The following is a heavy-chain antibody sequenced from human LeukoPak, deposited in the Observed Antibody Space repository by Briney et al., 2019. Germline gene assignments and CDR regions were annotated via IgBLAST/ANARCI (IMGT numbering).Heavy chain of an antibody. CDR3: AKASPYCGGDCYSWYAFDI. CDR2: ISGDGGST. V-gene: IGHV3-43*02. CDR1: GFTFSSYA. D-gene: IGHD2-21*02. J-gene: IGHJ3*02. Sequence: GGSLRLSCAASGFTFSSYAMTWVRQAPGKGLEWVSLISGDGGSTYYADSVKGRFTISRDNSKNSLYLQMNSLRTEDTALYYCAKASPYCGGDCYSWYAFDIWGQGTMVTVSS.